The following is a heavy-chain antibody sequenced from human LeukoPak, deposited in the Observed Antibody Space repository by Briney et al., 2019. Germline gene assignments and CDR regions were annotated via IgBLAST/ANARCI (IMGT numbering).Heavy chain of an antibody. CDR1: GYTFTSYA. CDR2: INAGNGNT. D-gene: IGHD7-27*01. Sequence: GASVKVSCKASGYTFTSYAMHWVRQAPGQRLEWMGWINAGNGNTKYSQKFQGRVTITRDTSASTAYMELSSLRFEDTAVYYCARDPNWGYDAFDIWGQGTMVTVSS. V-gene: IGHV1-3*01. J-gene: IGHJ3*02. CDR3: ARDPNWGYDAFDI.